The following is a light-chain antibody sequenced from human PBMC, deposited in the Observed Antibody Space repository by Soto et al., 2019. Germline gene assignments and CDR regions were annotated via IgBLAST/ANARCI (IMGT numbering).Light chain of an antibody. CDR2: PAS. Sequence: DIQLTQSPSFLSASVGDRVTVSCRASQDISTSLAWFQQKAGKVPQLLVYPASTLQDGVPSRFSGSGSGTYFTLTINTLQAEDFATYYCQHLRTYPFSFGPGTKVDIK. CDR3: QHLRTYPFS. V-gene: IGKV1-9*01. CDR1: QDISTS. J-gene: IGKJ2*03.